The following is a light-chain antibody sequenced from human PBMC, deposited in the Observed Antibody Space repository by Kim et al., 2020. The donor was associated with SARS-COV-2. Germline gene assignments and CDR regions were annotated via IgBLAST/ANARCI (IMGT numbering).Light chain of an antibody. V-gene: IGLV3-1*01. CDR3: QAWDSSTAV. CDR1: KLGDKY. Sequence: SVSPGQTASITCSGDKLGDKYACWYQQKPGQSPVLVIYQDSKRPSGIPERFSGSNSGNTATLTISGTQAMDEADYYCQAWDSSTAVFGGGTKLT. J-gene: IGLJ3*02. CDR2: QDS.